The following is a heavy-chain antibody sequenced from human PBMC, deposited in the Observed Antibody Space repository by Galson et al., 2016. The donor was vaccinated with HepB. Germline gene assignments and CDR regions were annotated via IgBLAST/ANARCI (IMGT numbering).Heavy chain of an antibody. J-gene: IGHJ6*02. D-gene: IGHD5-18*01. CDR1: GFTFSDHY. V-gene: IGHV3-11*01. Sequence: SLRLSCAASGFTFSDHYMTWIRQAPGKGLEWVAYINTSGRTIYYADSVKGRFTISRDNAKNSLYLQINSLRGEDTAVYYCARDLSGAAMVSFGMDVWGQGTTVTVSS. CDR2: INTSGRTI. CDR3: ARDLSGAAMVSFGMDV.